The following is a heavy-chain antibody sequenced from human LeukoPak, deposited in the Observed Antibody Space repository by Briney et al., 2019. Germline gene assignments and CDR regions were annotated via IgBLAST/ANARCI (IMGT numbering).Heavy chain of an antibody. Sequence: ASVTVSCKASGYTFTGYYMHWVRQAPGQGLEWMGWINPNSGGTNYAQKFQGRVTMTRDTSISTAYMELSSLRSDDTAVYYCARHYLYYYDSSGYYGGYWGQGTLVTVSS. J-gene: IGHJ4*02. CDR3: ARHYLYYYDSSGYYGGY. CDR1: GYTFTGYY. V-gene: IGHV1-2*02. D-gene: IGHD3-22*01. CDR2: INPNSGGT.